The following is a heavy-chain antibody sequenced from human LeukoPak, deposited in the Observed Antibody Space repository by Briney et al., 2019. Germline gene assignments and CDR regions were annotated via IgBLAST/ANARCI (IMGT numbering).Heavy chain of an antibody. CDR1: GGTFSSYA. J-gene: IGHJ5*02. CDR2: IIPIFGTA. V-gene: IGHV1-69*05. D-gene: IGHD3-3*01. CDR3: ARDRADHTIFHP. Sequence: SVKVSCKASGGTFSSYAISWVRQASGQGLEWMGGIIPIFGTANYAQKFQGRVTITTDESTSTAYMELSSLRSEDTAVYYCARDRADHTIFHPWGQGTLVTVSS.